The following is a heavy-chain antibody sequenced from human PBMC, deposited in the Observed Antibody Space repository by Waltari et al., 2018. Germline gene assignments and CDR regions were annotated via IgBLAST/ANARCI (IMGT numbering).Heavy chain of an antibody. CDR1: GFDFSNSD. CDR3: TGGHHDY. J-gene: IGHJ4*02. CDR2: ISGRTGVK. V-gene: IGHV3-48*01. Sequence: EVQLVESGGGLVQPGGSLRLSSAASGFDFSNSDMNWVRQAPGKGLEWISYISGRTGVKYHADSVKGRFTISRDIAKNSVQLQMNSLRAEDTALYYCTGGHHDYWGQGTLVTVSS.